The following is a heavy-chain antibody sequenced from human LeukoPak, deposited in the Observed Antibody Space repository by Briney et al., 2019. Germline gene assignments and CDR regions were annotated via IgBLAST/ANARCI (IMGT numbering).Heavy chain of an antibody. CDR3: ASSFGTSYCGGDCFPGYFQH. Sequence: SETLSLTCTVSGGSISSYYWSWIRQPAGKGLEWIGRIYTSGSTNYNPSLKSRVTMSVDTSKNQFSLKLSSVTAADTAVYYCASSFGTSYCGGDCFPGYFQHWGQGTLVTVSS. V-gene: IGHV4-4*07. J-gene: IGHJ1*01. D-gene: IGHD2-21*01. CDR1: GGSISSYY. CDR2: IYTSGST.